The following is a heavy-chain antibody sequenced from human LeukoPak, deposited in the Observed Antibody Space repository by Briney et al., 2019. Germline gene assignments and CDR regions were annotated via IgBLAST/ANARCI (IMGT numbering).Heavy chain of an antibody. D-gene: IGHD1-20*01. V-gene: IGHV3-21*01. CDR2: ISSSSSYI. CDR1: GFTFSSYS. CDR3: ARDRGRYNWNDFDY. Sequence: GGSLRLSCAASGFTFSSYSMNWVRQAPGKGLEWVSSISSSSSYIYYADSVKGRFTISRDNAKNSLYLQMNSLRAEDTAAYYCARDRGRYNWNDFDYWGQGTLVTVSS. J-gene: IGHJ4*02.